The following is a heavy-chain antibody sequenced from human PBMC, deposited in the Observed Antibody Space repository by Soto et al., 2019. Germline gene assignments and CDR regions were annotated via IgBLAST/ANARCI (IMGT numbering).Heavy chain of an antibody. J-gene: IGHJ6*03. CDR1: GGSISSYY. V-gene: IGHV4-59*01. CDR3: AREASIAARPPNYYYYYYMDV. D-gene: IGHD6-6*01. Sequence: SETLSLTCTVSGGSISSYYWSWIRQPPGKGLEWIGYIYYSGSTNYNPSLKSRVTISVDTSKNQFSLKLSSVTAADTAVYYCAREASIAARPPNYYYYYYMDVWGKGTTVTVSS. CDR2: IYYSGST.